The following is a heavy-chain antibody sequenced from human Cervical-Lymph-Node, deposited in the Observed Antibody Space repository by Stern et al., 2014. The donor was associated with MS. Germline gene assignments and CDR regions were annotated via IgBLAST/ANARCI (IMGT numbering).Heavy chain of an antibody. CDR1: GYNFARYW. CDR3: ARRGDGYNGADH. Sequence: VQLLQPGAEVKKPGESLKISCKVSGYNFARYWIGWVRQMPGKGLEWMSVIYPGDTATRSVPSIHGKIIISSDKTINTASLKWSSLKASATATYFCARRGDGYNGADHWGQGTQVTVSS. D-gene: IGHD5-24*01. J-gene: IGHJ4*02. V-gene: IGHV5-51*03. CDR2: IYPGDTAT.